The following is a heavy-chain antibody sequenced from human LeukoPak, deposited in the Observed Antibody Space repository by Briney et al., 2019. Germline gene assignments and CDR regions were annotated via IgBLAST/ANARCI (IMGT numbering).Heavy chain of an antibody. V-gene: IGHV1-2*02. Sequence: ASVEVSCTASEYTFTPYYMHWVRQAPGQGLEWRGWINPNSGSTNYAQKFQGRVTMTTDTSISTAYMELSRLRSDDTAVYYCARGGQGYDSSGYYPWWGQGTLVTVSS. D-gene: IGHD3-22*01. CDR1: EYTFTPYY. CDR3: ARGGQGYDSSGYYPW. CDR2: INPNSGST. J-gene: IGHJ4*02.